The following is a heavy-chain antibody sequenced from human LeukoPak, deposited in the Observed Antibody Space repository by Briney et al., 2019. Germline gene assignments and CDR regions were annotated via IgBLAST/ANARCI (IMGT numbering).Heavy chain of an antibody. CDR3: ARGGETGTTLAYYYYMDV. D-gene: IGHD1-7*01. CDR1: GYGLTGYY. Sequence: GASVKVSCKASGYGLTGYYMHWVRQAPGQGLEWMGGIIPIFGTANYAQKFQGRVTITTDESTSTAYMELSSLRSEDTAVYYCARGGETGTTLAYYYYMDVWGKGTTVAVSS. V-gene: IGHV1-69*05. CDR2: IIPIFGTA. J-gene: IGHJ6*03.